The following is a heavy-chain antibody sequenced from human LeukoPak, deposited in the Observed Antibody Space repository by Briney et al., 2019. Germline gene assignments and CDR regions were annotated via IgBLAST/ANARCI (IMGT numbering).Heavy chain of an antibody. CDR2: ITGNGVST. D-gene: IGHD6-13*01. Sequence: GGSLRLSCAASGFNFEDYGMHWVRQAPGKGLEWVSLITGNGVSTYYADSVKGRFTISRDNSKNSLYLQMNSLRTEDTALYYCTKCVYSNIYYWFDPWGQGTLVSVSS. J-gene: IGHJ5*02. CDR3: TKCVYSNIYYWFDP. CDR1: GFNFEDYG. V-gene: IGHV3-43*02.